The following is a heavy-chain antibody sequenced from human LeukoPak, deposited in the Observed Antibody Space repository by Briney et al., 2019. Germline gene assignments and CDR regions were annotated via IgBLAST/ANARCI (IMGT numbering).Heavy chain of an antibody. V-gene: IGHV3-74*01. CDR3: ARDEGTYGMDV. D-gene: IGHD1-1*01. CDR2: INNDGTTT. CDR1: GFTFSSYW. Sequence: PGGSLRLSCAASGFTFSSYWMYWVRQAPGKGLVWVSRINNDGTTTNFAGSVKGRFTISRDNAKNTLYLQMNSLRAEDAAVYYCARDEGTYGMDVWGQGTTVTVSS. J-gene: IGHJ6*02.